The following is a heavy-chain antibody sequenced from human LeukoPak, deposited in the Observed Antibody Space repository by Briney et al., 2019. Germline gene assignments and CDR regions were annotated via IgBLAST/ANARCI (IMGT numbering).Heavy chain of an antibody. D-gene: IGHD6-13*01. CDR2: IYYSGST. J-gene: IGHJ4*02. CDR1: GGSISSYY. CDR3: AREIAAADY. V-gene: IGHV4-59*01. Sequence: SETLSLTCTVSGGSISSYYWSWIRQPPGKGLEWIGYIYYSGSTNYNPSLKSRVTISVDTSKNQFSLKLSSATAADTAVYYCAREIAAADYWGQGTLVTVSS.